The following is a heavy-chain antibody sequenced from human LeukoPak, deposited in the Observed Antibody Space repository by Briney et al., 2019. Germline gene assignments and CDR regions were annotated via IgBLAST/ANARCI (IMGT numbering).Heavy chain of an antibody. Sequence: GGSLRLSCAASGFTFSSYEMNWVRQAPGKGLEWVSAISGSGGSTYYADSVKGRFTISRDNSKNTLYLQMNSLRAEDTAVYYCAKDTSMIRGYWGQGTLVTVSS. V-gene: IGHV3-23*01. J-gene: IGHJ4*02. D-gene: IGHD3-22*01. CDR3: AKDTSMIRGY. CDR2: ISGSGGST. CDR1: GFTFSSYE.